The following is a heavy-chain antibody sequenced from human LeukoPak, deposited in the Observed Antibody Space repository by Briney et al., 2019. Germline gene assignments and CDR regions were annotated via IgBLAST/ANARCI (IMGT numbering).Heavy chain of an antibody. J-gene: IGHJ4*02. Sequence: SSETQSLTCTVSTGSMPTYYWSWIRQPPGKGLEWIGFIWNSGITNYNPSLKSRITISADTSKNQFSLKLSSVTAADTAVYYCARLVYDNSDYYYFDHWGQGTLVTVSS. CDR1: TGSMPTYY. V-gene: IGHV4-59*08. D-gene: IGHD3-22*01. CDR2: IWNSGIT. CDR3: ARLVYDNSDYYYFDH.